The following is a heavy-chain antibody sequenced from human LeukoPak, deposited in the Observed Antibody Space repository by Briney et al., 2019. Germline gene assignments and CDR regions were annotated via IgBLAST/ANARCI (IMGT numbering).Heavy chain of an antibody. J-gene: IGHJ6*03. CDR3: ARAFLYVFNNYRDF. D-gene: IGHD3-10*02. Sequence: SETLSLTCTVSGGSISSYYWSWIRQPPGKGLEWIGYIYYSGSTNYNPSLKSRVTISVDTSKNQFSLKLSSVTAADTAVYYWARAFLYVFNNYRDFGEKGTTVTVSS. CDR1: GGSISSYY. V-gene: IGHV4-59*01. CDR2: IYYSGST.